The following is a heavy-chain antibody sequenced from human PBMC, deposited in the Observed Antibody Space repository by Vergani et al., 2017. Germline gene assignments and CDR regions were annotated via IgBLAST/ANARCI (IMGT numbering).Heavy chain of an antibody. CDR3: ARGPRYCSGGSCYSGPGYYYYMDV. J-gene: IGHJ6*03. CDR1: GYTFTSYY. D-gene: IGHD2-15*01. CDR2: INPSGGST. Sequence: QVQLVQSGAEVKKPGASVKVSCKASGYTFTSYYMHWVRQAPGQGLEWMGIINPSGGSTSYAQKFQGRGTMTRDTSTSTVYMELSSLRSEDTAVYYCARGPRYCSGGSCYSGPGYYYYMDVWGKGTTVTVSS. V-gene: IGHV1-46*03.